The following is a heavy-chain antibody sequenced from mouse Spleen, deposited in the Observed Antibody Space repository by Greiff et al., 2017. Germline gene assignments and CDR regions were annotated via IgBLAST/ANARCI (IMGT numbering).Heavy chain of an antibody. CDR1: GFNIKDDY. CDR2: IDPENGDT. V-gene: IGHV14-4*01. CDR3: TRGYYYGSHFAY. D-gene: IGHD1-1*01. Sequence: VQLQQSGAELVRPGASVKLSCTASGFNIKDDYMHWVKQRPEQGLEWIGWIDPENGDTEYASKFQGKATITADTSSNTAYLQLSSLTSEDTAVYYCTRGYYYGSHFAYWGQGTLVTVSA. J-gene: IGHJ3*01.